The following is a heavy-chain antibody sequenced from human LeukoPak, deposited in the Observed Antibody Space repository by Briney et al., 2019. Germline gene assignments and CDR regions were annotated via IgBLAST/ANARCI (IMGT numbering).Heavy chain of an antibody. CDR3: ARQGWLAFDY. D-gene: IGHD2-15*01. CDR1: GGSISSSTYY. CDR2: IYYSGST. Sequence: PSETLSLTCTVSGGSISSSTYYWGWIRQPPGKGLEWIGSIYYSGSTYYNPSLKSRVTISVDTSKNQFSLKLSSVTAADTAVYYCARQGWLAFDYWGQGTLVTVSS. J-gene: IGHJ4*02. V-gene: IGHV4-39*01.